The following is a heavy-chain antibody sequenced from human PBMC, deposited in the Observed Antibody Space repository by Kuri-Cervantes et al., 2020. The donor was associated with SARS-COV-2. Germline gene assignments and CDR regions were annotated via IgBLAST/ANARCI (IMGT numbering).Heavy chain of an antibody. CDR1: GFTFSNSD. D-gene: IGHD2-2*01. J-gene: IGHJ6*03. CDR3: AKPPHCSSTSCYGGYYMDV. Sequence: GESLKISCAASGFTFSNSDMHWVRQRPGKGLEWVAFIRNDGTARQYADSVKGRFTISRDNYKSTVHLQVNSLRAEDTAVYYCAKPPHCSSTSCYGGYYMDVWGKGTTVTVSS. CDR2: IRNDGTAR. V-gene: IGHV3-30*02.